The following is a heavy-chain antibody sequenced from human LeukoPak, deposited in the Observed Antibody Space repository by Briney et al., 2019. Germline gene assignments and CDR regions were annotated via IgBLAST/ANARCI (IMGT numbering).Heavy chain of an antibody. V-gene: IGHV3-21*01. J-gene: IGHJ4*02. CDR2: ISPGPSHT. CDR3: AREYVTMAPDY. D-gene: IGHD3-3*01. CDR1: GFTFTAYG. Sequence: GGSLRLSCAASGFTFTAYGMNWVRQAPGKGLEWLSYISPGPSHTYYADSVRGRFVISRDDAKNSLYLQMSSLRAEDTAVYYCAREYVTMAPDYGGPGTLVTVSS.